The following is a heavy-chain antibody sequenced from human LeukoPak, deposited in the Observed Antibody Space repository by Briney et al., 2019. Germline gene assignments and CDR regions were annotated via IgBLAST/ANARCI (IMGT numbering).Heavy chain of an antibody. J-gene: IGHJ3*02. CDR3: ARVEMATMLCAFDI. CDR2: IKQDGSEK. CDR1: GFTSSSYW. D-gene: IGHD5-24*01. V-gene: IGHV3-7*01. Sequence: PGGSLRLSCAASGFTSSSYWMSWVRQAPGKGLEGVANIKQDGSEKYYVESVKGRFTISRDNAKNSLYLQMNSLRAEDTAVYYCARVEMATMLCAFDIWGQGTMVTVSS.